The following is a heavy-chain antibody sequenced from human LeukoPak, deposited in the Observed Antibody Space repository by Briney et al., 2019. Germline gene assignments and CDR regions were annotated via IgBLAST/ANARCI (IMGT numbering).Heavy chain of an antibody. J-gene: IGHJ1*01. V-gene: IGHV4-59*01. CDR1: GGSISSYY. CDR3: AKRDDYYDSSGYLFQH. CDR2: IYYSGST. D-gene: IGHD3-22*01. Sequence: SETLSLTCTVSGGSISSYYWSWIRQPPGKGLEWIGYIYYSGSTNYNPSLKSRVTMSVDTSKNQFSLKLSSVTAADTAVYYCAKRDDYYDSSGYLFQHWGQGTLVTVSS.